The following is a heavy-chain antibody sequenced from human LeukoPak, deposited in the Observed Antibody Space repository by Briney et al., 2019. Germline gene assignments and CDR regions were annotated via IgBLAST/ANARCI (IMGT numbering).Heavy chain of an antibody. CDR1: GGSFSGYY. Sequence: SETLSLTCAVYGGSFSGYYWSWIRQPPGKGLEWIGEINHSGSTNYNPSLKSRVTISVDTSKNQFSLKLSSVTAADTAVYYWARGPSSIAARPSLGFDYWGQGTLVTVSS. V-gene: IGHV4-34*01. D-gene: IGHD6-6*01. J-gene: IGHJ4*02. CDR3: ARGPSSIAARPSLGFDY. CDR2: INHSGST.